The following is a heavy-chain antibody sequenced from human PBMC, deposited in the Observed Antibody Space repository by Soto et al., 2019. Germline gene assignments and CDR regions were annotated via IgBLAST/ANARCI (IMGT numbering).Heavy chain of an antibody. D-gene: IGHD1-26*01. Sequence: SETLSLTCIVSVDSVSGDRYFWTWIRQPPGKGLEWIAYISYTGDTNYNPSLKSRVTISVDTSRNQFSLTLTSVTAADTAVYFCARIVVGATVDLWGQGSLVTVSS. J-gene: IGHJ5*02. CDR3: ARIVVGATVDL. CDR2: ISYTGDT. CDR1: VDSVSGDRYF. V-gene: IGHV4-61*01.